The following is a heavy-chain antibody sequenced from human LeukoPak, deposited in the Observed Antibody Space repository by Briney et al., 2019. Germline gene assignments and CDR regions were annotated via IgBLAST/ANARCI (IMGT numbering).Heavy chain of an antibody. J-gene: IGHJ4*02. CDR3: ARGDLPGPYYAFWSGILRQTDKLHAIPYFFDY. CDR2: IIPILGIT. CDR1: GGTFSNYT. Sequence: ASVKASCKASGGTFSNYTISWVRQAPGQGLEWMGRIIPILGITNYAQKFQDRVTITADKSTSTAYMELSSLRSDDTAVYYCARGDLPGPYYAFWSGILRQTDKLHAIPYFFDYWGRGTLVTVSS. V-gene: IGHV1-69*02. D-gene: IGHD3-3*01.